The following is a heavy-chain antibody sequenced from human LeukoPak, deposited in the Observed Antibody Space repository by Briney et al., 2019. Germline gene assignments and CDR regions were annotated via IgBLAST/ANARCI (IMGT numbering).Heavy chain of an antibody. CDR3: ARWILYSSGSYSDY. Sequence: PSETLSLTCAVYGGSFSGYYWSWIRQPPGKGLEWIGEINHSGSTNYNPSLKSRVTMSVDTSKNQFSLKLSSVTAADTAVYYCARWILYSSGSYSDYWGQGTLVTVSS. CDR2: INHSGST. D-gene: IGHD3-10*01. V-gene: IGHV4-34*01. CDR1: GGSFSGYY. J-gene: IGHJ4*02.